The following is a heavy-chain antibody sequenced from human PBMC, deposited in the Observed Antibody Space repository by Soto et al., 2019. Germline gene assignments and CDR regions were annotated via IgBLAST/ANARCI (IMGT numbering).Heavy chain of an antibody. J-gene: IGHJ6*02. CDR3: ARSVTYYDFWSGYYKAHNYYYGMDV. CDR1: GYSFTSYW. D-gene: IGHD3-3*01. Sequence: GESLKISCKGSGYSFTSYWISWVRQMPGKGLEWMGRIDPSDSYTNYSPSFQGHVTISADKSISTAYLQWSSLKASDTAMYYCARSVTYYDFWSGYYKAHNYYYGMDVWGQGTTVTVSS. V-gene: IGHV5-10-1*01. CDR2: IDPSDSYT.